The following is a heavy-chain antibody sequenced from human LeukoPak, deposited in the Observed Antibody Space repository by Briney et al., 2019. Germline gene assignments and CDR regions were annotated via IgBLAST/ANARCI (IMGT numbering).Heavy chain of an antibody. D-gene: IGHD3-3*01. J-gene: IGHJ5*02. Sequence: GGSLRLSCAASGFTFSDYYMSWIRQAPGKGLEWVSYISSSGSTIYCADSVKGRFTISRDNAKNSLYLQMNSLRAEDTAVYYCARVTYYDFWSGYRSDPWGQGTLVTVSS. CDR1: GFTFSDYY. CDR2: ISSSGSTI. V-gene: IGHV3-11*04. CDR3: ARVTYYDFWSGYRSDP.